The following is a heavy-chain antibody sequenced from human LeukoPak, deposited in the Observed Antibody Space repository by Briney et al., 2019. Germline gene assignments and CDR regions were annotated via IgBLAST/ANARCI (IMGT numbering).Heavy chain of an antibody. J-gene: IGHJ4*02. Sequence: SETLSLTCTVSGGSISSYYWSWIRQPPGKGLEWIGYIYYSGSTNYNPSLKSRVTISVDTSKNQFSLKLSSVTAADTAVYNCARGYGDFNFDYWGQGTLVTVSS. CDR3: ARGYGDFNFDY. CDR2: IYYSGST. D-gene: IGHD4-17*01. V-gene: IGHV4-59*01. CDR1: GGSISSYY.